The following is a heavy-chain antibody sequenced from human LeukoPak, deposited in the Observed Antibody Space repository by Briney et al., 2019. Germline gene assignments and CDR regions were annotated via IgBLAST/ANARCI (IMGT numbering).Heavy chain of an antibody. V-gene: IGHV4-39*07. Sequence: ASETLSLTCTVSGGSISSGDYYWSWIRQPPGKGLEWIVEINHSGSTKNNPSLKSRVTISVDTSKNQFSLKLTSVTAADTAVYYCARGANYYDSSGYSATFDYWGQGTLVTVSS. CDR3: ARGANYYDSSGYSATFDY. CDR2: INHSGST. D-gene: IGHD3-22*01. J-gene: IGHJ4*02. CDR1: GGSISSGDYY.